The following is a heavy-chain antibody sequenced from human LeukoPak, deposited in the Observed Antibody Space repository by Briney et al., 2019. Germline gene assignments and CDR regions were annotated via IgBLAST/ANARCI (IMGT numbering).Heavy chain of an antibody. D-gene: IGHD2-15*01. CDR1: RGSTSTYY. CDR3: AREGIDGPGDY. Sequence: SETLSLTCTVSRGSTSTYYWSWIRQPAGKGLEWIGRIYPSGNTNFNPSPMSRVTMSIDTSKNQFSLKLSSVTAADTAVYYCAREGIDGPGDYWGQGTLVTVSS. CDR2: IYPSGNT. J-gene: IGHJ4*02. V-gene: IGHV4-4*07.